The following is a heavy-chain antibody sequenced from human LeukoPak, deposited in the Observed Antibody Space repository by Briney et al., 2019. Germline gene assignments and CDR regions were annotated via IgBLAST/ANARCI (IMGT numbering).Heavy chain of an antibody. D-gene: IGHD1-1*01. CDR3: AETNTQDWFDP. CDR2: IYYSGET. Sequence: SETLSLTCRVSGGSISSTNYYWGWIRQPPGKGLEWIASIYYSGETFYNPSLESRVAISVDTSSNEVFLDLFSVTAADTAMYYCAETNTQDWFDPWGRGTPVTVSS. CDR1: GGSISSTNYY. V-gene: IGHV4-39*07. J-gene: IGHJ5*02.